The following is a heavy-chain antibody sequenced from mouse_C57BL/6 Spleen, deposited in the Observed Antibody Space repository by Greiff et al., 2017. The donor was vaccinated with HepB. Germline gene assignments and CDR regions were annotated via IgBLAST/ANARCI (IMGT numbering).Heavy chain of an antibody. Sequence: EVKVVESGEGLVKPGGSLKLSCAASGFTFSSYAMSWVRQTPEKRLEWVAYISSGGDYIYYADTVKGRFTISRDNARNTLYLQMSSLKSEDTAMYYCTREGYDYDETAYAMDYWGQGTSVTVSS. V-gene: IGHV5-9-1*02. CDR2: ISSGGDYI. J-gene: IGHJ4*01. D-gene: IGHD2-4*01. CDR3: TREGYDYDETAYAMDY. CDR1: GFTFSSYA.